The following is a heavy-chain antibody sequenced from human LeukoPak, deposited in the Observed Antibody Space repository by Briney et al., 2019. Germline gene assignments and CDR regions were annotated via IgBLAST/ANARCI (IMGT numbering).Heavy chain of an antibody. D-gene: IGHD3-16*02. V-gene: IGHV1-69*01. CDR1: GGTCSSYA. CDR3: ARSRSIMITFGGVIVPQSAAFDI. Sequence: GASVKVSCKASGGTCSSYAISWVRQAPGQGLEWMGGIIPIFGTANYAQKFQGRVTITADESTSTAYMELSSLRSEDTAVYYCARSRSIMITFGGVIVPQSAAFDIWGQGTMVTVSS. CDR2: IIPIFGTA. J-gene: IGHJ3*02.